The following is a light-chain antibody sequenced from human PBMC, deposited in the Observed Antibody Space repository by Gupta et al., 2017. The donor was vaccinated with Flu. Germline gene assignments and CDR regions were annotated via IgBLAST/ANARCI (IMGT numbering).Light chain of an antibody. Sequence: DIVLIHSHCSLAVSLGERAIINCKSSQSVFFSSNNKTYLAWYQQKPGQPPQLLIYWASTRESGVPDRFSGSGSWTHFTRTIISPQAEDVAVYTCQQYYGSPCTFGHGTKVDIK. V-gene: IGKV4-1*01. CDR2: WAS. CDR1: QSVFFSSNNKTY. J-gene: IGKJ3*01. CDR3: QQYYGSPCT.